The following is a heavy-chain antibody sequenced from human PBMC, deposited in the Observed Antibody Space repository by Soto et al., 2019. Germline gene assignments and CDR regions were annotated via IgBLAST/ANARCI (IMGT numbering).Heavy chain of an antibody. CDR2: INPYSGAT. Sequence: GASVKASCKASGYTFTAYHVHWVRQAPGQGLEWMGWINPYSGATNYEQKFQGSVSLSTDTSSSTAYMEMSSLKSDDTATYYCAITSWHYSRGWEIFYVWGQGTTVIVSS. J-gene: IGHJ6*01. D-gene: IGHD6-19*01. V-gene: IGHV1-2*02. CDR1: GYTFTAYH. CDR3: AITSWHYSRGWEIFYV.